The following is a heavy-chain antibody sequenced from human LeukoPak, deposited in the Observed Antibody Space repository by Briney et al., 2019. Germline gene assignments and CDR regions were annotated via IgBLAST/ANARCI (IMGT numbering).Heavy chain of an antibody. J-gene: IGHJ5*02. Sequence: GGSLRLSCAASGFIFNHYAMSWVRQAPGKGLEWVSSICVSGDDTYYADSVKGRFTISRDNSKNTLYLQMNILRAEDTAVFYGPRGARWSQDMGDPVATWAQGALVPVSP. CDR2: ICVSGDDT. CDR3: PRGARWSQDMGDPVAT. V-gene: IGHV3-23*01. CDR1: GFIFNHYA. D-gene: IGHD3-16*01.